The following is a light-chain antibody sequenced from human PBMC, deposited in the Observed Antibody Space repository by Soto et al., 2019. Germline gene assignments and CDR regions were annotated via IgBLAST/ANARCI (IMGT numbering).Light chain of an antibody. CDR1: QSISSS. CDR3: QQRINWPRT. Sequence: EIVLTQSPVTLSLSPGERATLSCRASQSISSSLAWYQQKPGQAPRLLIYNAANRATGIPARFSGSGSGTDFTLTISSLEPEDFAVYYCQQRINWPRTFGQGTKVEIK. V-gene: IGKV3-11*01. J-gene: IGKJ1*01. CDR2: NAA.